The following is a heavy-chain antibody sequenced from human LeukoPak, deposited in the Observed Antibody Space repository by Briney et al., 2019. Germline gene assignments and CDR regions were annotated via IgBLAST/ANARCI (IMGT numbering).Heavy chain of an antibody. J-gene: IGHJ6*03. CDR1: GGSISSYY. V-gene: IGHV4-4*07. Sequence: SETLSLTCTVSGGSISSYYWSWIRQPAGKGLEWIGRLYTSGSTNYNPSLKSRVTMSVDTSKNHFSLKMSSVTAANTAVYYCARSITMVRGVINYYYYYMDVWGKGTTVTISS. CDR3: ARSITMVRGVINYYYYYMDV. CDR2: LYTSGST. D-gene: IGHD3-10*01.